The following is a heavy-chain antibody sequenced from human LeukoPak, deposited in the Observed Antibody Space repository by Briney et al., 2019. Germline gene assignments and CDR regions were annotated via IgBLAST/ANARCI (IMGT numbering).Heavy chain of an antibody. V-gene: IGHV3-23*01. CDR1: GFTFSSLA. D-gene: IGHD2-21*02. CDR3: AKGKYCGVDCYSGFDY. Sequence: GGSLRLLCTASGFTFSSLAMSWARQAPGKGLDWVSVIRGGGGSTFYADSVKGRFTISRDNSKNSMYLQINSLRAEDTAIYSCAKGKYCGVDCYSGFDYWGQGALVTVSS. CDR2: IRGGGGST. J-gene: IGHJ4*02.